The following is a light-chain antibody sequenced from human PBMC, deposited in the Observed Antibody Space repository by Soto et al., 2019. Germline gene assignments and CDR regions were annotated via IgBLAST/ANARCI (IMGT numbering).Light chain of an antibody. J-gene: IGKJ2*01. CDR3: QHYGTSLYT. CDR2: GAS. Sequence: DIVLTQSPGTLSLSPGDRATLSCRASQIISSTYLGWYQQKPGQAPRLLIYGASSRDTGIPDRFSGSGSGTDFTLTISRLEPEDFAVYYCQHYGTSLYTFGQGTKLEIK. V-gene: IGKV3-20*01. CDR1: QIISSTY.